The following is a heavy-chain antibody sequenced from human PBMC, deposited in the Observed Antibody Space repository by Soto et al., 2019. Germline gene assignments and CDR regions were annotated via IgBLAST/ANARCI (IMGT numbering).Heavy chain of an antibody. CDR2: INHSGST. CDR3: ARPITPPAFDI. CDR1: GGSFSGYY. V-gene: IGHV4-34*01. Sequence: SETLSLTCAVYGGSFSGYYWSWIRQPPGKGLEWIGEINHSGSTNYNPSLKSRVTISVDTSKNQFSLKLSSVTAADTAVYYCARPITPPAFDIWGQGTMVTVSS. D-gene: IGHD3-16*01. J-gene: IGHJ3*02.